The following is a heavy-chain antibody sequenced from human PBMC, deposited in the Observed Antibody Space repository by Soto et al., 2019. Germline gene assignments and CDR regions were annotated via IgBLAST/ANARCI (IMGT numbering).Heavy chain of an antibody. V-gene: IGHV1-3*01. CDR3: ARDQILLWFGELSPAFDI. Sequence: GASVKVSCKASGCTFTSYAMHWVRQAPGQRLEWMGWINAGNGNTKYSQKFQGRVTITRDTSASTAYMELSSLRSEDTAVYYCARDQILLWFGELSPAFDIWGQGTMVTVSS. CDR2: INAGNGNT. J-gene: IGHJ3*02. D-gene: IGHD3-10*01. CDR1: GCTFTSYA.